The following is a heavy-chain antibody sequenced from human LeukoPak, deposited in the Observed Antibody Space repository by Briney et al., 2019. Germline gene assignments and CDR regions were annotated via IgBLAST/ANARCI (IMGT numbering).Heavy chain of an antibody. J-gene: IGHJ4*02. CDR2: IYNDGRT. V-gene: IGHV3-53*01. D-gene: IGHD5-12*01. Sequence: GGSLRLSCAASGFSVRGNYMSWFRQAPGKGLEWASVIYNDGRTYYADSVKGRFIISKDTSKNTLYLQMNNLGADDTAVYYCARESGYAVGDFWGQGTLVTVSS. CDR1: GFSVRGNY. CDR3: ARESGYAVGDF.